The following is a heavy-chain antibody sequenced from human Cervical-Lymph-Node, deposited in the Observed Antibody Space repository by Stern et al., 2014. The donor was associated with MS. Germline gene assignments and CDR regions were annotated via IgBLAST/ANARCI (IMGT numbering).Heavy chain of an antibody. CDR1: GGSVNSGGYC. D-gene: IGHD1-26*01. Sequence: VQLQESGQGLVKPSETLSLTCTVSGGSVNSGGYCWSWIRQSPGKGPEWLGYSPYSGNTNYNPSLEGRVTISIDSSNNQFSLKLDSVTAADTAVYYCARALDPLSGSYFPAFDDWGQGTLVIVSS. CDR3: ARALDPLSGSYFPAFDD. J-gene: IGHJ4*02. CDR2: SPYSGNT. V-gene: IGHV4-61*08.